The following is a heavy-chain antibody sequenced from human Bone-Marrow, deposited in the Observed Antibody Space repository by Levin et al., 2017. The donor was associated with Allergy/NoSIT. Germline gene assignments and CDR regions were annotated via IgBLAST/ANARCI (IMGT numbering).Heavy chain of an antibody. D-gene: IGHD3-10*01. CDR1: GFTFTDAW. V-gene: IGHV3-15*01. CDR3: TTLGSSRKFDY. Sequence: TAGGSLRLSCAASGFTFTDAWMNWVRQAPGKGLEWIGRIKSKSDGGTTDYAAPVKDRFTISRDDSESTVYLLMNSLKVEDTAVYYCTTLGSSRKFDYWGQGALVTVSS. J-gene: IGHJ4*02. CDR2: IKSKSDGGTT.